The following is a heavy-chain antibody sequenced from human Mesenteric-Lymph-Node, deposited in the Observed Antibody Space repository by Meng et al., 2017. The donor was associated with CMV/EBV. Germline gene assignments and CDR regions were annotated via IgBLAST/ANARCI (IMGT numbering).Heavy chain of an antibody. CDR2: IDSAGTGT. J-gene: IGHJ4*02. Sequence: LSCAAYGFTFIDSWMHWIRQTPGKGLVWVARIDSAGTGTTYADSVKGRFSVSRDNAKNTVYLQMNSLRVDDTAIYYCTTDYYSSSSHWGQGTLVTVSS. CDR1: GFTFIDSW. V-gene: IGHV3-74*01. CDR3: TTDYYSSSSH. D-gene: IGHD6-6*01.